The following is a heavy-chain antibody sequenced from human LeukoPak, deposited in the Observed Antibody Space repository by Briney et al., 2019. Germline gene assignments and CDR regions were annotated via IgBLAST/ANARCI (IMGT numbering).Heavy chain of an antibody. Sequence: ASVKVSCKASGGTFSSYAISWVRQAPGQGLEWMGGIIPIFGTANYAQKFQGRVTITADESTSTAYMELSSLRSEDTAVYYCARDVRPPRAYCGGDCYSLDYWGQGTLVTVSS. D-gene: IGHD2-21*02. CDR1: GGTFSSYA. V-gene: IGHV1-69*13. CDR2: IIPIFGTA. CDR3: ARDVRPPRAYCGGDCYSLDY. J-gene: IGHJ4*02.